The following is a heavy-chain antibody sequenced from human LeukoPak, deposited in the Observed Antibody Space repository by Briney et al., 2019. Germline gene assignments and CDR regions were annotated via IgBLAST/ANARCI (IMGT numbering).Heavy chain of an antibody. J-gene: IGHJ5*01. V-gene: IGHV3-30*04. CDR2: ISYDGGNK. Sequence: GGSLRLPCAASGFTFSSYAMHWVRQAPGKGLEWVAVISYDGGNKYYADSVKGRFTISRDNSKNTLYLQMNSLRAEDTAVYYCARLYGDDSWGQGTLVTVSS. CDR1: GFTFSSYA. CDR3: ARLYGDDS. D-gene: IGHD4-17*01.